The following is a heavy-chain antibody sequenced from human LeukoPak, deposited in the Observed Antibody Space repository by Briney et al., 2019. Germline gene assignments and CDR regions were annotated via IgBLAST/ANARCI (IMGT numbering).Heavy chain of an antibody. Sequence: ASVKVSCKASGYTFTSYGISWVRQAPGQGLEWMGWISAYNGNTNYAQKFQGRVTITADESTSTAYMELSSLRSEDTAIYYCARDPRTSGYSYGLGYWGQGTLVTVSS. D-gene: IGHD5-18*01. V-gene: IGHV1-18*01. CDR3: ARDPRTSGYSYGLGY. J-gene: IGHJ4*02. CDR2: ISAYNGNT. CDR1: GYTFTSYG.